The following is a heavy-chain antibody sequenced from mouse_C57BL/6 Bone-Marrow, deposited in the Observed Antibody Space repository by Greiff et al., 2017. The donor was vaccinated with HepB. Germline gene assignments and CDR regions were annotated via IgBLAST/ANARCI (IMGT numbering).Heavy chain of an antibody. CDR2: IHPNSGST. Sequence: QVQLQQPGAELVKPGASVKLSCKASGYTFTSYWMHWVKQRPGQGLEWIGMIHPNSGSTNYNEKLKSKATLTVDKSSSTAYMQLSSLTSEDSAVYYCARSGDYDVDAMDYWGQGTSVTVSS. CDR3: ARSGDYDVDAMDY. J-gene: IGHJ4*01. D-gene: IGHD2-4*01. V-gene: IGHV1-64*01. CDR1: GYTFTSYW.